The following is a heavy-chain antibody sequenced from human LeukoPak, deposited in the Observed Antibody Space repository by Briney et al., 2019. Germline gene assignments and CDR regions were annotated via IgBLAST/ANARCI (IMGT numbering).Heavy chain of an antibody. Sequence: GGSLRLSCTASGFIFSTCAMSWVRQAPGKGPEWVSAISGSGGTTYYADSVKGRFTISRDNSKNTLFLQMNSLRAEDTAVYYCAKDRSSSSWFDGYDFWGQGTMVTVSS. V-gene: IGHV3-23*01. CDR2: ISGSGGTT. CDR1: GFIFSTCA. CDR3: AKDRSSSSWFDGYDF. D-gene: IGHD6-13*01. J-gene: IGHJ3*01.